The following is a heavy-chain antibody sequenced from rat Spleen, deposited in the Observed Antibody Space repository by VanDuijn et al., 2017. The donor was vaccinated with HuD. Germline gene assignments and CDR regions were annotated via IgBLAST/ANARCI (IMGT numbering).Heavy chain of an antibody. CDR2: ISISGNKT. V-gene: IGHV5-25*01. J-gene: IGHJ3*01. CDR3: ARAAYYSSYVYGWFAY. Sequence: EVQLMESGGGLVQPGRSMELSCAASGFTFSNYYMAWVRQAPTKGLEWVASISISGNKTHYPDSVKGRFTISRDNAKSSLYLQMNSRKSEDRATCYCARAAYYSSYVYGWFAYWGQGTLVTVSS. D-gene: IGHD1-2*01. CDR1: GFTFSNYY.